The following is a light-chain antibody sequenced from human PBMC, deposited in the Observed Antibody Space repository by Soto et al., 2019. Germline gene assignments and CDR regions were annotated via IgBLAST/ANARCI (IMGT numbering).Light chain of an antibody. CDR1: QSISSQ. CDR2: DVS. CDR3: QQRSNWPLT. Sequence: EIVLIQSPATLSFSPGERAALSCRASQSISSQLAWYQQKPGQAPRLLIHDVSNRATGIPARFSGSGSSTDFTLTISSLEPEDFAVYFCQQRSNWPLTFGGGTKVDIK. V-gene: IGKV3-11*01. J-gene: IGKJ4*01.